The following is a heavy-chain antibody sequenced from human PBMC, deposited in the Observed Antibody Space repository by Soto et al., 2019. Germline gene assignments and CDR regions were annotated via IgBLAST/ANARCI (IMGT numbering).Heavy chain of an antibody. J-gene: IGHJ6*02. V-gene: IGHV4-59*11. Sequence: SETLSLTCTVSGGSISSHYWSWVRQAPGKGLEWIGHIYYRGSTSYNPSLRSRSTISVDTSNNQFSLKLNSVTTADTAVYYCARDGREASGMDVWGQGTKVTVYS. CDR3: ARDGREASGMDV. CDR2: IYYRGST. CDR1: GGSISSHY. D-gene: IGHD1-26*01.